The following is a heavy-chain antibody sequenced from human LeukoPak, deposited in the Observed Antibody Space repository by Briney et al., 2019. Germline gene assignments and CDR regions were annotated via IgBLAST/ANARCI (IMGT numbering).Heavy chain of an antibody. J-gene: IGHJ4*02. D-gene: IGHD5-18*01. CDR2: INPNSGGT. Sequence: ASVKVSCKASGYTFTGYYMHWVRQAPGQGLEWMGWINPNSGGTNYAQKFQGRVTMTRDTSISTAYMELSRLRSDDTAVYYCARADTAMVNLYFDYWGQGTLVTVSS. CDR1: GYTFTGYY. V-gene: IGHV1-2*02. CDR3: ARADTAMVNLYFDY.